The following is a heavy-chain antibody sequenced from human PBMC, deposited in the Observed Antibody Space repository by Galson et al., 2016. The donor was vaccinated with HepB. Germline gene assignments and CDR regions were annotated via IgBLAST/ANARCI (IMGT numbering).Heavy chain of an antibody. J-gene: IGHJ4*02. Sequence: SLRLSCAASRLTFSTYAMTWIRQAPGKGLEWVSFISGSGDTTYYADSVKGRFTISRDNSKSTLYLLMNSLRAEDTAVYYCAKAGHDFIFDHWGQGALVTVSS. V-gene: IGHV3-23*01. CDR2: ISGSGDTT. D-gene: IGHD5-12*01. CDR3: AKAGHDFIFDH. CDR1: RLTFSTYA.